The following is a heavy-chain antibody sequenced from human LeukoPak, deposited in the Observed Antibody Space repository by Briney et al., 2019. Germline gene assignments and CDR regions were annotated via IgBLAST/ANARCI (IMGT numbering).Heavy chain of an antibody. V-gene: IGHV3-23*01. CDR3: AKLSRVRRWELTAGVGMDV. CDR2: ISGSGGST. Sequence: AGGSLRLSCAASGFTFSSYAMSWVRQAPGKGLEWVSAISGSGGSTYYADSVKGRFTISRDNSKNTLYLQMNSLRAEDTSVYYCAKLSRVRRWELTAGVGMDVWGQGTTVTVSS. CDR1: GFTFSSYA. J-gene: IGHJ6*02. D-gene: IGHD1-26*01.